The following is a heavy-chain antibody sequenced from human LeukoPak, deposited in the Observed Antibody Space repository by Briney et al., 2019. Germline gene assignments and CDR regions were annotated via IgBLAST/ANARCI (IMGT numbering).Heavy chain of an antibody. CDR3: ARVVVITQRGAFDI. V-gene: IGHV4-34*01. CDR2: INHSGST. CDR1: GGSFSGYY. Sequence: PSETLSLTCAVYGGSFSGYYWSLIRQPPGKGLEWIGEINHSGSTNYNPSLKSRVTISVDTSKNQFSLKLSSVTAADTAVYYCARVVVITQRGAFDIWGQGTMVTVSS. J-gene: IGHJ3*02. D-gene: IGHD3-22*01.